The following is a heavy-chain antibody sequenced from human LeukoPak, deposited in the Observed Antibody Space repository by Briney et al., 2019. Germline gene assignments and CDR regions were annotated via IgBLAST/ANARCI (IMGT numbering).Heavy chain of an antibody. D-gene: IGHD3-22*01. CDR2: INSDGSST. CDR3: AKKTYYYDSSGYSPFDY. J-gene: IGHJ4*02. CDR1: GFTFSSYW. Sequence: GGSLRLSCAASGFTFSSYWMHWVRQAPGKGLVWASRINSDGSSTSYADSVKGRFTISRDNAKNTLYLQMNSLRAEDTAVYYCAKKTYYYDSSGYSPFDYWGQGTLVTVSS. V-gene: IGHV3-74*01.